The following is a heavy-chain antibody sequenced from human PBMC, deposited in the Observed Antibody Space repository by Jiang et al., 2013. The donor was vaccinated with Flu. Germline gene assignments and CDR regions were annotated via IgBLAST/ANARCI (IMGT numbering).Heavy chain of an antibody. CDR2: ICWDDDK. Sequence: KPTQTLTLTCTFSGFSLSTSGVGVGWIRQPPGKALEWLALICWDDDKRYNPSLKTRLAITRDTSKNDVLLTMTNMDPVDTGTYYCVHREYSAGSFDVWGQGTVVAVSS. J-gene: IGHJ3*01. D-gene: IGHD2/OR15-2a*01. CDR3: VHREYSAGSFDV. CDR1: GFSLSTSGVG. V-gene: IGHV2-5*02.